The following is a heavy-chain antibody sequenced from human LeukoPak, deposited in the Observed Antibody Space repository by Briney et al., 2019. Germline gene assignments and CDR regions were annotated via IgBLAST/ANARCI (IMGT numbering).Heavy chain of an antibody. D-gene: IGHD6-19*01. CDR3: ARDGPVANGGLDY. J-gene: IGHJ4*02. CDR1: GDSVSSNSAA. V-gene: IGHV6-1*01. CDR2: TYYRSKWYN. Sequence: SQTLSLTCAISGDSVSSNSAAWNWIRQSPSRGLEWLGRTYYRSKWYNDYALSVKSRIIIDPDTSKNQFSLQLNSVTPEDTAVYYCARDGPVANGGLDYWGQGALVTVSS.